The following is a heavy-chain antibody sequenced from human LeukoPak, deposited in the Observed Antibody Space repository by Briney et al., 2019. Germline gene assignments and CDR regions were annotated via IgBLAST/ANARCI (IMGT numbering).Heavy chain of an antibody. CDR2: MNPNSGNT. J-gene: IGHJ6*02. D-gene: IGHD3-10*01. V-gene: IGHV1-8*01. Sequence: ASVKVSCKASGYTFTSYDINWVRQATGQGLEWMGWMNPNSGNTGYAQKFQGRVTMTRNTSISTAYMELSSLRSEDTAVYYCARYGGEVYYGSGSHLNYYYYYGMDVWGQGTTVTVSS. CDR1: GYTFTSYD. CDR3: ARYGGEVYYGSGSHLNYYYYYGMDV.